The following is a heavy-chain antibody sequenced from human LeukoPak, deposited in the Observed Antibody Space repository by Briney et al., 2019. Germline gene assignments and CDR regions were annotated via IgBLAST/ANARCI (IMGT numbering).Heavy chain of an antibody. J-gene: IGHJ4*02. V-gene: IGHV3-9*01. Sequence: GRSLILSCAASGFTFDDYAIHWVRQAPGRGLEWVSGTSWNSGNIGYADSVKGRFTISRDNAKNSLYLQMNSLRAEGTAVYYCAKDYGSGSYYPFSFDYWGQGTLVTVSS. D-gene: IGHD3-10*01. CDR2: TSWNSGNI. CDR1: GFTFDDYA. CDR3: AKDYGSGSYYPFSFDY.